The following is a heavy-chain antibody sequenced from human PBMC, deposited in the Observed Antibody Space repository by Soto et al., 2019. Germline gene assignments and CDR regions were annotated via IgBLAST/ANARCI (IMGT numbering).Heavy chain of an antibody. D-gene: IGHD3-16*01. CDR3: AVVGYNYDSEISWYDF. Sequence: QVQLVQSGPEVKKPGASVKVSCRASGYTFTSYGMHWVRQAPGQRLEWMGHINGDNGYTQYSQSLQGRVIITRDTSASPGYMELSSVRSEDTAVYYCAVVGYNYDSEISWYDFWGQGTLVTVSS. V-gene: IGHV1-3*01. CDR2: INGDNGYT. CDR1: GYTFTSYG. J-gene: IGHJ4*02.